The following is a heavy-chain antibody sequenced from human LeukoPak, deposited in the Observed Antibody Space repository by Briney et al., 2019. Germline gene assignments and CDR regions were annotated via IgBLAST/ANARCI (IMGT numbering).Heavy chain of an antibody. V-gene: IGHV3-23*01. CDR3: AKAASSSWPSYYYGMDV. J-gene: IGHJ6*02. Sequence: GGSPRLSCAASGFIFSSYSMSWVRQAPGKGLEWVSVITGSGGNTYYADSVKGRFTISKDNSKNTVYLQMSSLRVDDTAVYYCAKAASSSWPSYYYGMDVWGQGTTVTVSS. CDR2: ITGSGGNT. CDR1: GFIFSSYS. D-gene: IGHD6-13*01.